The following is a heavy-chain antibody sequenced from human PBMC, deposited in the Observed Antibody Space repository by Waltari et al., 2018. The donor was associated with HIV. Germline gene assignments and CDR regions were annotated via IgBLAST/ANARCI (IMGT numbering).Heavy chain of an antibody. V-gene: IGHV3-74*02. CDR3: ARIYSSGWYEYFDY. D-gene: IGHD6-19*01. J-gene: IGHJ4*02. CDR2: ISSDASST. Sequence: EVQLVDSGGGSVQPGGALRLSSAATGFALSSQRMHWVRQAPGKGLLWVSRISSDASSTSYADSVKGRFTISRDNAKNTLYLQMNSLRAEDTAVYYCARIYSSGWYEYFDYWGQGTLVTVSS. CDR1: GFALSSQR.